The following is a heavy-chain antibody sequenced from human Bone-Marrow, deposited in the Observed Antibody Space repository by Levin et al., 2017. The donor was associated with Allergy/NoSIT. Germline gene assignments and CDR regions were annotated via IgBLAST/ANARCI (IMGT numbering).Heavy chain of an antibody. Sequence: AGSLRLSCVGRGFTFNIEAMSWVRQAPGKGLEWVASSGSSTLYADSVRGRFTISRDDSKNTVFLQMDSLRPEDTAVYYCSKEDWSDGPGLYFNYWGQGSLVTVSS. CDR3: SKEDWSDGPGLYFNY. CDR2: SGSST. D-gene: IGHD1-1*01. CDR1: GFTFNIEA. J-gene: IGHJ4*02. V-gene: IGHV3-23*05.